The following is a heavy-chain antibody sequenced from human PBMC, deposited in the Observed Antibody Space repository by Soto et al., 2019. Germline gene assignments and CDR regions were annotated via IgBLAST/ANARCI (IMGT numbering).Heavy chain of an antibody. CDR2: INHSGNT. D-gene: IGHD6-19*01. CDR1: GGSFRGYY. V-gene: IGHV4-34*01. CDR3: ASAVYSSGWEHFDY. J-gene: IGHJ4*02. Sequence: QVQLQQWGAGLLKPSETLSLTCAVYGGSFRGYYWGWIRQPPGKGLEWIGEINHSGNTNYNPSLKIRVTFSVDTSNNMFSLKLTSVTAADTAVYYCASAVYSSGWEHFDYWGQGTLVTVS.